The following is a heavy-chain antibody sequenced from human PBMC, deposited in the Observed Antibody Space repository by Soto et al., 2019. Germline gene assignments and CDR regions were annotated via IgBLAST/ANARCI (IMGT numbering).Heavy chain of an antibody. CDR1: GYTFTSYG. D-gene: IGHD3-16*01. J-gene: IGHJ6*02. CDR3: AREGLITYGGNSFAIFWGQYSYYYYYYGMDV. CDR2: ISAYNGNT. Sequence: ASVKVSCKASGYTFTSYGISWVRQAPGQGLEWMGWISAYNGNTNYAQKLQGRVTMTTDTSTSTAYMELRSLRSDDTAVYYCAREGLITYGGNSFAIFWGQYSYYYYYYGMDVWG. V-gene: IGHV1-18*01.